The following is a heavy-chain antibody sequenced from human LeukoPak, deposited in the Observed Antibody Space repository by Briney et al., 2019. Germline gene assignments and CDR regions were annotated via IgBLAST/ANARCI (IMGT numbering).Heavy chain of an antibody. V-gene: IGHV4-59*01. Sequence: SETLSLTCNVSGGSINSFYWSWIRQPPGKGLEWIGYIYGSGSTNYNPSLKSRVTISVDTSKNQFSLRLNSVTAADTAVYYCARAEQWRALYFQHWGQGTLVTVSS. D-gene: IGHD6-19*01. J-gene: IGHJ1*01. CDR2: IYGSGST. CDR1: GGSINSFY. CDR3: ARAEQWRALYFQH.